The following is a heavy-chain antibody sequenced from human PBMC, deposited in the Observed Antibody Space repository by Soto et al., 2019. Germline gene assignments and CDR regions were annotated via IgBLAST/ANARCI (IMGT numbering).Heavy chain of an antibody. J-gene: IGHJ4*02. CDR2: INHSGST. Sequence: PSETLSLTCAVYGGSFSGYYWSWIRQPPGEGLEWIGEINHSGSTKNNPSLKSRVTMSVDTSKNQFSLKLSSATAADTAVYYCARGTGSSYYYWGQGTLVTVSS. CDR1: GGSFSGYY. D-gene: IGHD6-13*01. CDR3: ARGTGSSYYY. V-gene: IGHV4-34*01.